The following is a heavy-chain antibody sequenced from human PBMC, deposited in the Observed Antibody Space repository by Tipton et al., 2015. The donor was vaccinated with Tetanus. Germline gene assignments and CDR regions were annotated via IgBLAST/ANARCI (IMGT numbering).Heavy chain of an antibody. D-gene: IGHD6-19*01. CDR1: GGTFTNYA. V-gene: IGHV1-69*01. CDR3: ARLVKQWLVPEDY. CDR2: ITPIFGTT. Sequence: QSGAEVKKPGSSVKVSCKASGGTFTNYALSWVRQAPGQGLEWVGGITPIFGTTNSAPKFQGRVTITADESTNTAYMELSSLRFDDTAVYFCARLVKQWLVPEDYWGQGTLVTVSS. J-gene: IGHJ4*02.